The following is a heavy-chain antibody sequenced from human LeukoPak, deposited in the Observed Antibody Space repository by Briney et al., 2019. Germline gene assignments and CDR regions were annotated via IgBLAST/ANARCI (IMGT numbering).Heavy chain of an antibody. J-gene: IGHJ4*02. CDR2: ISGSGGST. D-gene: IGHD3-22*01. CDR1: GFTFSSYA. V-gene: IGHV3-23*01. CDR3: AKGAGVVVITAVCFDY. Sequence: GWSLRLSCAASGFTFSSYAMSWVRQAPGKGLEWVSAISGSGGSTYYADSVKGRFTISRDNSKNALYLQMNRLRAEDTAVYYCAKGAGVVVITAVCFDYWGQGTLVTVSS.